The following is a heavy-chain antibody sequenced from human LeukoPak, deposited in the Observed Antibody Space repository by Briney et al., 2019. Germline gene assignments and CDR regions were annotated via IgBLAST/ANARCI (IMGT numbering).Heavy chain of an antibody. Sequence: GGSLRLSRVGSGFTFSSYAMNWVRQAPGKGPEWVAIISYNGNNKYYADSVKGRFTISRDNSKNTLYLQMNSLRAEDTAVYYCARDSRRGSTSFLGYYGMDVWGQGTTVTVSS. J-gene: IGHJ6*02. CDR2: ISYNGNNK. V-gene: IGHV3-30-3*01. CDR3: ARDSRRGSTSFLGYYGMDV. D-gene: IGHD2-2*01. CDR1: GFTFSSYA.